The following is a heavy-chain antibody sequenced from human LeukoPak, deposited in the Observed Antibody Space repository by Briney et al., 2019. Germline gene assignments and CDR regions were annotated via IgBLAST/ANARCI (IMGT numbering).Heavy chain of an antibody. CDR2: IYHSGST. J-gene: IGHJ3*02. CDR1: GGSISSSSYY. D-gene: IGHD1-14*01. V-gene: IGHV4-39*07. CDR3: ARDSYKIVDI. Sequence: PSETLSLTCTVSGGSISSSSYYWGWIRQPPGKGLEWIGEIYHSGSTNYNPSLKSRVTISVDKSKNQFSLKLSSVTAADTAVYYCARDSYKIVDIWGQGTMVTVSS.